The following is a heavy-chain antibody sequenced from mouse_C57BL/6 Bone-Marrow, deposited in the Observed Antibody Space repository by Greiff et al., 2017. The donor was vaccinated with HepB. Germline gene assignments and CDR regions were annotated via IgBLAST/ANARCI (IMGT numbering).Heavy chain of an antibody. CDR3: ARDRPLYYGSSYWYFDV. D-gene: IGHD1-1*01. V-gene: IGHV5-16*01. CDR2: INYDGSST. J-gene: IGHJ1*03. CDR1: GFTFSDYY. Sequence: EVKLMESEGGLVQPGSSMKLSCTASGFTFSDYYMAWVRQVPEKGLEWVANINYDGSSTYYLDSLKSRFIISRDTAKNIVYLQMSSLKSEDTATYYGARDRPLYYGSSYWYFDVWGTGTTVTVSS.